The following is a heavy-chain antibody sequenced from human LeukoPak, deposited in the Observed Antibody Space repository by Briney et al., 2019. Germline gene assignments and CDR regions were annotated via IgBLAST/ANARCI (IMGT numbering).Heavy chain of an antibody. CDR1: GFTFNSNA. Sequence: GGSLRLSCAASGFTFNSNAMTWVRQTPEKGLEWVSSISSSGSYIYYADSVKGRFTISRDNAKSSLYLQMNSLRAEDTAVYYCARALRYFDWGHFDYWGQGTLVTVSS. CDR2: ISSSGSYI. J-gene: IGHJ4*02. D-gene: IGHD3-9*01. V-gene: IGHV3-21*01. CDR3: ARALRYFDWGHFDY.